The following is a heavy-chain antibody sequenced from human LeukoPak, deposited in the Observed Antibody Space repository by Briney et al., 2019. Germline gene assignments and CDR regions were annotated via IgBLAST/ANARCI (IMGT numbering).Heavy chain of an antibody. V-gene: IGHV1-46*01. D-gene: IGHD6-13*01. CDR2: INPSGGST. J-gene: IGHJ6*02. CDR3: ARDMGYSSSWFSYYYYGMDV. Sequence: ALVKVSCKASGYTFTSYYMHWVRQAPGQGLEWMGIINPSGGSTSYAQKFQGRVTMTRDTSTSTVYMELSSLRSEDTAVYYCARDMGYSSSWFSYYYYGMDVWGQGTTVTVSS. CDR1: GYTFTSYY.